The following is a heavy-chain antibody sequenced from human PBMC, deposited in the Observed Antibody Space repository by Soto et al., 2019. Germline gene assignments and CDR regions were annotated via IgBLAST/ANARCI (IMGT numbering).Heavy chain of an antibody. CDR2: TYYRSKWYT. CDR1: GDSVSSTIAA. D-gene: IGHD6-25*01. J-gene: IGHJ4*02. Sequence: PSQTLSLTCAISGDSVSSTIAAWNWIRQSPSRGLEWLGRTYYRSKWYTDYAVSMKSRITISPDTSKNQFSLQLNSVTPEDMAVYYCARDPGIAATNFDYWGQGTLVTVSS. V-gene: IGHV6-1*01. CDR3: ARDPGIAATNFDY.